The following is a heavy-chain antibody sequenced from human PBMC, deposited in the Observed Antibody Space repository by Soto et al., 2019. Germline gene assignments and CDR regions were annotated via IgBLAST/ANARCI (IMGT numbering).Heavy chain of an antibody. D-gene: IGHD3-3*01. V-gene: IGHV4-34*01. CDR2: INHSGST. Sequence: SETLSLTCAVYGGSFSGYYWSWIRQPPGKGLEWIGEINHSGSTNYNPSLKSRVTISVDTSKNQFSLKLSSVTAADTAVYYCARGHLNLDFWSGYYIRSGSLPATYYYMDVWGKGTTVTVSS. CDR3: ARGHLNLDFWSGYYIRSGSLPATYYYMDV. J-gene: IGHJ6*03. CDR1: GGSFSGYY.